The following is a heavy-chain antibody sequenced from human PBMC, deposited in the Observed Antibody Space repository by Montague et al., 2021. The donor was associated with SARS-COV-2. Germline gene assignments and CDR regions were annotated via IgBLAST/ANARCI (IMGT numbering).Heavy chain of an antibody. D-gene: IGHD1-7*01. V-gene: IGHV4-34*01. Sequence: SETLSLTCAVYGGSFSGYYWSWIRQPPGKGLEWIGEINHNGSTNYNPSLKSRVTISVDTSKNQFSLKLSSVTAADTAVYYCARGRTGTTFYYYYYYGMDVWGQGTTVTVSS. J-gene: IGHJ6*02. CDR2: INHNGST. CDR1: GGSFSGYY. CDR3: ARGRTGTTFYYYYYYGMDV.